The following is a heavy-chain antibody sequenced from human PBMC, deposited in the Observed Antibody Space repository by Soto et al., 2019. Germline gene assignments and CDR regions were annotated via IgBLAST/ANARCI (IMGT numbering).Heavy chain of an antibody. CDR2: IYWDDDK. V-gene: IGHV2-5*02. CDR1: GFSLSTSGVG. Sequence: SGPTLVNPTQTLTLTCTFSGFSLSTSGVGVGWIRQPPGKALEWLALIYWDDDKRYSPSLKSRLTITKDTSKNQVVLTMTNMDPVDTATYYCAHRRFSSTMVRGVIRRPYYFDYWGQGTLVTVSS. J-gene: IGHJ4*02. CDR3: AHRRFSSTMVRGVIRRPYYFDY. D-gene: IGHD3-10*01.